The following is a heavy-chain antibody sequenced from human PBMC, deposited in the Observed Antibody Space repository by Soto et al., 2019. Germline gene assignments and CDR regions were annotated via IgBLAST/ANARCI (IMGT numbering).Heavy chain of an antibody. J-gene: IGHJ3*02. V-gene: IGHV3-23*01. CDR2: ISGSGGST. CDR1: GFTFSSYA. Sequence: TGGSLRLSCAASGFTFSSYAMSWVRQAPGKGLEWVSAISGSGGSTYYADSVKGRFTISRDNSKNTLYLQMNSLRAEDTAVYYCAKDISVVVAATPGFGAFDIWGQGTMVTVSS. D-gene: IGHD2-15*01. CDR3: AKDISVVVAATPGFGAFDI.